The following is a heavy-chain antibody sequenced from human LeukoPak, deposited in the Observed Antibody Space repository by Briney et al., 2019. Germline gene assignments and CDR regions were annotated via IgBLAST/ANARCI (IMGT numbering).Heavy chain of an antibody. Sequence: PGGSLRLSCAASGSTFDDYAMHWVRQAPGKGLEWVSGISWNSGSIGYADSVKGRFTISRDNAKNFLYLQMNSLRAEDTALYYCAKAALAAAGTRPYYFDYWGQGTLVTVSS. CDR2: ISWNSGSI. J-gene: IGHJ4*02. CDR1: GSTFDDYA. D-gene: IGHD6-13*01. CDR3: AKAALAAAGTRPYYFDY. V-gene: IGHV3-9*01.